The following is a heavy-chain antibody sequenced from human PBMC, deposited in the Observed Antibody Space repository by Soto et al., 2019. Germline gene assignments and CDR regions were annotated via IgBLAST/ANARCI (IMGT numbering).Heavy chain of an antibody. V-gene: IGHV1-46*03. CDR1: GYTFTSYY. CDR3: ARLGGLGYCSGGSCPTTDY. D-gene: IGHD2-15*01. CDR2: INPSGGST. J-gene: IGHJ4*02. Sequence: QVQLVQSGAEVKKPGASVKVSCKASGYTFTSYYMHWVRQAPGQGLEWMGIINPSGGSTSYAQKFRGRVTMTRDTSTSTVYMELSSLRSEDTAVYYCARLGGLGYCSGGSCPTTDYWGQGTLVTVSS.